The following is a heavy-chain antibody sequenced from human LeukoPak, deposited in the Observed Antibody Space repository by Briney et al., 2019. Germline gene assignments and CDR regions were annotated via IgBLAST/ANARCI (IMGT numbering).Heavy chain of an antibody. CDR1: GYTFTSYD. CDR3: ARGLLSYDFWSGYYSGARKYYYGMDV. CDR2: MNPNSGNT. Sequence: ASVKVSCKASGYTFTSYDINWVRQATGQGLGWMGWMNPNSGNTGYAQKFQGRVTMTRNTSISTAYMELSSLRSEDTAVYYCARGLLSYDFWSGYYSGARKYYYGMDVWGQGTTVTVSS. V-gene: IGHV1-8*01. D-gene: IGHD3-3*01. J-gene: IGHJ6*02.